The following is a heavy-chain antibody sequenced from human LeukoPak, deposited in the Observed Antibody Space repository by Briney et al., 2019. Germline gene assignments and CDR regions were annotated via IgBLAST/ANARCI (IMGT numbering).Heavy chain of an antibody. CDR1: GFTFSSYA. V-gene: IGHV3-30*01. Sequence: GGSLRLSCAASGFTFSSYAMRWVRQAPGKGLEWVAVISYNGSNKYYAYSVKGRFTISTDNSKKTLYLQMNSLRAEETAVYYCARDLDGFYSGYYFDYWGQGTLVTVS. D-gene: IGHD3-22*01. J-gene: IGHJ4*02. CDR3: ARDLDGFYSGYYFDY. CDR2: ISYNGSNK.